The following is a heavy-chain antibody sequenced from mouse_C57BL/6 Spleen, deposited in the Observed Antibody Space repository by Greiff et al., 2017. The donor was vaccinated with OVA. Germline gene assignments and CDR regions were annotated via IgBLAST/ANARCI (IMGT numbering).Heavy chain of an antibody. J-gene: IGHJ1*03. CDR2: IRNKANGYTT. CDR3: ARYYGSSPYWYFDV. D-gene: IGHD1-1*01. CDR1: GFTFTDYY. V-gene: IGHV7-3*01. Sequence: EVKLVESGGGLVQPGGSLSLSCAASGFTFTDYYMSWVRQPPGKALEWLGFIRNKANGYTTEYSASVKGRLTISRDNSQTYLYLQMNARTAEDSATYYGARYYGSSPYWYFDVWGTGTTVTVSS.